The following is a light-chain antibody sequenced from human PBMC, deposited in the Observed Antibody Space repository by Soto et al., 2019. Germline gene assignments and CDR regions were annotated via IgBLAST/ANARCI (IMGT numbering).Light chain of an antibody. Sequence: QSVLTQPASVSGSPGQSLTISCTGTSIDIAPYNYVSGYQQHPGKAPKLIIYEVSYRPSGISNRFSGSKSGNTASLTISGLQAEDEADYYCSSYTSSTNYVFGTGTKVTVL. V-gene: IGLV2-14*01. CDR1: SIDIAPYNY. J-gene: IGLJ1*01. CDR3: SSYTSSTNYV. CDR2: EVS.